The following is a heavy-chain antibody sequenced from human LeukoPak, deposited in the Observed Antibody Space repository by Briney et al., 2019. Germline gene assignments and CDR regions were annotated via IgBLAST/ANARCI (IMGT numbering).Heavy chain of an antibody. D-gene: IGHD1-7*01. Sequence: SPSQTLSLTCTVSGGSISSGSYYWSWIRQPAGKGLEWIGRIYTSGSTNYNPSLKSRVAMSVDTSMNQFSLKLSSVTAADTAVYYCANTNSYGPSDAFDIWGQGTMVTVST. CDR1: GGSISSGSYY. CDR3: ANTNSYGPSDAFDI. V-gene: IGHV4-61*02. J-gene: IGHJ3*02. CDR2: IYTSGST.